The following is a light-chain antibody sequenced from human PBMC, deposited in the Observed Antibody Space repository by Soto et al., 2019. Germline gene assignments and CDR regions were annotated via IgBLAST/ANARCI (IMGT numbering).Light chain of an antibody. V-gene: IGKV1-12*01. CDR3: QQASGFPLT. CDR2: TAS. Sequence: DILVTQSPSSVSASVGDRVTITCRASQGINSWLAWYQQKPGLAPRLLIYTASNSQSGVPSRFSGSGSGTDFILTISSLQPEDVATYYCQQASGFPLTFGGGTKVEIK. J-gene: IGKJ4*01. CDR1: QGINSW.